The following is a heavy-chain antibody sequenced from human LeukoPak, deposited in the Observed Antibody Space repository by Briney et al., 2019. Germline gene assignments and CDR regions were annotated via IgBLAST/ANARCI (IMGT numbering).Heavy chain of an antibody. CDR3: AKEDRYRDSGYQSLGY. CDR1: GFTFSKYA. V-gene: IGHV3-23*01. J-gene: IGHJ4*02. D-gene: IGHD6-13*01. CDR2: ISGSGGRT. Sequence: GGSLRLSCAASGFTFSKYAMSWVRGAPGKGLEWVSDISGSGGRTYYADSVKGRFTVSRDNSKNTLYLQMISLRAESTDVYDCAKEDRYRDSGYQSLGYWGQGTLVTVSS.